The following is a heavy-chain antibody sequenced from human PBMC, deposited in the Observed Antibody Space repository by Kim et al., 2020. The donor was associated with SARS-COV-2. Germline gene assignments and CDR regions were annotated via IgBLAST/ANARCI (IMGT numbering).Heavy chain of an antibody. V-gene: IGHV3-49*01. CDR3: TSTNYYDSSGYSNFDY. Sequence: SVKGRFTIARDAYKSIAYLQMNSLTSEDTAVYYCTSTNYYDSSGYSNFDYWGQGTLVTVSS. J-gene: IGHJ4*02. D-gene: IGHD3-22*01.